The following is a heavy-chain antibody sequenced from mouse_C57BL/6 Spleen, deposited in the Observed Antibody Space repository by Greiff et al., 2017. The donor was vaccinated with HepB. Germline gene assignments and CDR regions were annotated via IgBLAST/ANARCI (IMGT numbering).Heavy chain of an antibody. V-gene: IGHV1-7*01. J-gene: IGHJ3*01. CDR3: ARLGKYYDYGFAY. CDR2: INPSSGYT. CDR1: SYTFTSYW. Sequence: QVHVKQSGAELAKPGASVKLSCKASSYTFTSYWMHWVKQRPGQGLEWIGYINPSSGYTKYNQKFKDKATLTADKSSSTAYMQLSSLTYEDSAVYYCARLGKYYDYGFAYWGQGTLVTVSA. D-gene: IGHD2-4*01.